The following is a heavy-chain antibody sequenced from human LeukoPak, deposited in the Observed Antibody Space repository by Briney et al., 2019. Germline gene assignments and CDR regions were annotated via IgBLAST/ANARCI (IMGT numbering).Heavy chain of an antibody. CDR3: ARARGFFDY. Sequence: GGSLRLSCAASRFTFSSYWMSWVRQAPGKGLEWVANIKQAGSEKYYVDSVKGRFTISRDNAENSLYLQMNSLRAEDTAVYYCARARGFFDYWGQGTLVTVTS. V-gene: IGHV3-7*01. CDR2: IKQAGSEK. D-gene: IGHD3-10*01. CDR1: RFTFSSYW. J-gene: IGHJ4*02.